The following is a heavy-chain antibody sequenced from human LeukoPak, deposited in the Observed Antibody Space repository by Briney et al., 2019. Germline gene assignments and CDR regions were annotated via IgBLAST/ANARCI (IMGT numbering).Heavy chain of an antibody. CDR1: GFTFSSYS. Sequence: PGGSLRLSCAASGFTFSSYSMNWVRQAPGKGLEWVSSISSSSSYIYYADSVKGRFTISRDNAKNSLYLQMNSLRAEDTAVYYCARDRQLELRGGFVYWGQGTLVTVPS. D-gene: IGHD1-7*01. CDR3: ARDRQLELRGGFVY. J-gene: IGHJ4*02. CDR2: ISSSSSYI. V-gene: IGHV3-21*01.